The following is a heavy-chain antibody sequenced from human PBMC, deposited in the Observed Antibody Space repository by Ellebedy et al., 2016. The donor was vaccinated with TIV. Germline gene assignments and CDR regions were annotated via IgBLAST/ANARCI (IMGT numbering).Heavy chain of an antibody. V-gene: IGHV3-74*01. CDR1: GFTFGHNW. Sequence: GESLKISCAASGFTFGHNWMHWVRQAPGKGLMWVSRITADGDRANYADSVEGRFTISRDNAENSLYLQMNSLRAEDTAVYYCARDMSCSGGTCYQGYWYFDLWGRGTLVTVSS. J-gene: IGHJ2*01. CDR3: ARDMSCSGGTCYQGYWYFDL. D-gene: IGHD2-15*01. CDR2: ITADGDRA.